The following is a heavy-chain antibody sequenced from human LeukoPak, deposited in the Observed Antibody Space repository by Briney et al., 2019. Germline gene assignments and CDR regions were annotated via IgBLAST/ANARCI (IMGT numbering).Heavy chain of an antibody. V-gene: IGHV4-34*12. CDR3: GRNAAYCIDC. CDR1: GGSFSGYY. CDR2: ILHSGST. Sequence: SETLSLTCAVYGGSFSGYYWSWIRQPPGKGLEWIGEILHSGSTNYNPSLKSRVTISLDKSNNQFSLKLTSVTAADTAMYYCGRNAAYCIDCWGQGILVTVSS. J-gene: IGHJ1*01. D-gene: IGHD2-15*01.